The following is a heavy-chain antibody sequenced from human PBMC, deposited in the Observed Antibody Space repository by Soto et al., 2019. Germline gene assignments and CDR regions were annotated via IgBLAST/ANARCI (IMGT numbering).Heavy chain of an antibody. CDR3: ARDGDVNTGFGKDY. J-gene: IGHJ4*02. D-gene: IGHD3-16*01. CDR1: GFPFGSYG. Sequence: QVQLVESGGGVVQPGRSLSLSCAASGFPFGSYGMPWVRQAPGKGLGWVAFIWNDGGNKFYAESVKGRFTISRDNSKNTLYLQMTSLSAEDTAMYYCARDGDVNTGFGKDYWGQGTLVTVSS. V-gene: IGHV3-33*01. CDR2: IWNDGGNK.